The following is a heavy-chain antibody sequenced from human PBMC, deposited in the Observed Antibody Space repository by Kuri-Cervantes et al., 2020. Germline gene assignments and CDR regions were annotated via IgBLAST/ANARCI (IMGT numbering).Heavy chain of an antibody. CDR1: GFTFSSYD. D-gene: IGHD3-22*01. CDR3: ARSSYDSSGYYYLGLDY. CDR2: IGTAGDT. Sequence: GGSLRLSCAASGFTFSSYDMHWVRQATGKGLEWVSAIGTAGDTYYPGAVKGRFTISRENAKNSLYLQMNSLRAGDTAVYYCARSSYDSSGYYYLGLDYWGQGTLVTVSS. V-gene: IGHV3-13*01. J-gene: IGHJ4*02.